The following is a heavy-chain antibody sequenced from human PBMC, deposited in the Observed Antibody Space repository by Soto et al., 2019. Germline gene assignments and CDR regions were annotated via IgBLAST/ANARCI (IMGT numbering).Heavy chain of an antibody. J-gene: IGHJ6*02. CDR1: GFTFSSYA. V-gene: IGHV3-23*01. D-gene: IGHD3-3*01. Sequence: GGSLRLSCAASGFTFSSYAMSWVRQAPGKGLEWVSAISGSGGSTYYADSVKGRFTISRDNSKNTLYLQMNSLRAEDTAVYYCAKTLGDYDFWSGYYLAYYYYGMDVWGQGTTVTVSS. CDR2: ISGSGGST. CDR3: AKTLGDYDFWSGYYLAYYYYGMDV.